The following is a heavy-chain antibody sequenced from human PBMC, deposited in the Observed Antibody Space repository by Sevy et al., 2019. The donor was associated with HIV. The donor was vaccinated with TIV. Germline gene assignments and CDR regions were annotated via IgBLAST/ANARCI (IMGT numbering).Heavy chain of an antibody. CDR1: GFTFSSHA. Sequence: GGSLRLSCAASGFTFSSHAMHWVRQAPGKGLEWVGFIWHDGSQKYYADSVRGRFTFSRDNSKNTLFLQVSSLRAEDTAVYYCARGRVGATTSYYFDYWGQGTLVTVSS. CDR2: IWHDGSQK. V-gene: IGHV3-33*01. J-gene: IGHJ4*02. CDR3: ARGRVGATTSYYFDY. D-gene: IGHD1-26*01.